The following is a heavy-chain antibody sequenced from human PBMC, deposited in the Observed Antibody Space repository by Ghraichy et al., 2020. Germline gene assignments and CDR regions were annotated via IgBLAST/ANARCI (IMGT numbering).Heavy chain of an antibody. CDR3: AKMGPSTDGGFEV. CDR2: ISGGYGVT. V-gene: IGHV3-23*01. Sequence: GGSLRLSCAGSGFIFSSYGMSWVRQAPGKGLEWVSVISGGYGVTTYGASVKGRFTISRDNSKNNLYLQMDSLRGEDTAVYYCAKMGPSTDGGFEVWGQGAMVIVAS. CDR1: GFIFSSYG. D-gene: IGHD4-23*01. J-gene: IGHJ3*01.